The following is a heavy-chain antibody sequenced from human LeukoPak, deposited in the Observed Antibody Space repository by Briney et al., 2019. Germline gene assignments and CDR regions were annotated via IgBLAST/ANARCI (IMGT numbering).Heavy chain of an antibody. Sequence: KPSETLSLTCAVYGGSFSGYYWSWNRQPPGKGLEWIGEIIHSGSTNYNPSLKSRVTISVDTSKNQFSLKLSAVTAADTAVYYCASGYSVRVAARQKGRSSAHPRSVGMDVWGKGTTVTVSS. J-gene: IGHJ6*03. V-gene: IGHV4-34*12. CDR3: ASGYSVRVAARQKGRSSAHPRSVGMDV. CDR1: GGSFSGYY. D-gene: IGHD6-6*01. CDR2: IIHSGST.